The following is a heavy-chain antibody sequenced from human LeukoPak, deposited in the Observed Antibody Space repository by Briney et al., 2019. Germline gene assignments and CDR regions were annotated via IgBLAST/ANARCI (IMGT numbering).Heavy chain of an antibody. CDR1: GITFSA. CDR3: ARKLFGSGSCPDY. J-gene: IGHJ4*02. D-gene: IGHD3-10*01. V-gene: IGHV3-33*01. CDR2: TWYDGRNK. Sequence: PGTSLRLSCAASGITFSAIHWVRQAPGKGLEWVALTWYDGRNKYYADSVKGRFTISIDNSKDMVYLHMNSLRADDTAVYYCARKLFGSGSCPDYWGQGTLVTVSS.